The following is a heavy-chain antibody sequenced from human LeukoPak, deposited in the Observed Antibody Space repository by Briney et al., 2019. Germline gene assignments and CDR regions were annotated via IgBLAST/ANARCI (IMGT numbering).Heavy chain of an antibody. Sequence: GGSLRLSCAASGFTFSLYGIHWVRQAPGKGLEWVAVISYDGSNKYYADSVKGRFTISRDNSKNTLYLQMNSLRAEDTAVYYCAKDASGSGFLLRNYGMDVWGQGTTVTVSS. CDR1: GFTFSLYG. J-gene: IGHJ6*02. CDR3: AKDASGSGFLLRNYGMDV. CDR2: ISYDGSNK. D-gene: IGHD3-10*01. V-gene: IGHV3-30*18.